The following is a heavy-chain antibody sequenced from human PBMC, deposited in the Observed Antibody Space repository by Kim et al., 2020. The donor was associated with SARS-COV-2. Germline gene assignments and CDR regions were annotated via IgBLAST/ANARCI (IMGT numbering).Heavy chain of an antibody. Sequence: SETLSLTCIVPDDSISSYYWSWIRQTPGKGLEWIGYIYYNGDTYYNPSLQSRVTISIDTSKNQFSLKVASMTAADTAKYYCARAPYRGSNSRGAFDIWG. V-gene: IGHV4-59*01. J-gene: IGHJ3*02. CDR1: DDSISSYY. CDR2: IYYNGDT. CDR3: ARAPYRGSNSRGAFDI. D-gene: IGHD4-4*01.